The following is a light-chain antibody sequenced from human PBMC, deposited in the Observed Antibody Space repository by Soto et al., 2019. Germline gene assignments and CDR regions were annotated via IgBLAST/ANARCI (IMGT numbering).Light chain of an antibody. CDR3: CSYAGSYTWV. CDR1: RSDVGDYNY. CDR2: DVS. Sequence: QSALTQPRSVSGSPGQSVTISCTGTRSDVGDYNYVAWYQQHPGKAPKVMIYDVSKRPSGVPDRFSGSKSGNTASLTISGLQAEDEADYYCCSYAGSYTWVFGGGTKLTVL. V-gene: IGLV2-11*01. J-gene: IGLJ3*02.